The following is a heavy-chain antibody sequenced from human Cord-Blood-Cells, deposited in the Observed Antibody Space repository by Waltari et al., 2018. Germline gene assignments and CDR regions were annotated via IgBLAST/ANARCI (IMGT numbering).Heavy chain of an antibody. V-gene: IGHV1-2*02. CDR2: INPNRGGT. J-gene: IGHJ4*02. D-gene: IGHD3-10*01. Sequence: QVQLVQSGAEVKKPGASVKVSCKASGYTFTGYYMHWVRQAPGQGLEGMGWINPNRGGTNYAQKFQGRVTMTRDTSISTAYMELSRLRSDDTAVYYCARGGQWFGELFGYWGQGTLVTVSS. CDR3: ARGGQWFGELFGY. CDR1: GYTFTGYY.